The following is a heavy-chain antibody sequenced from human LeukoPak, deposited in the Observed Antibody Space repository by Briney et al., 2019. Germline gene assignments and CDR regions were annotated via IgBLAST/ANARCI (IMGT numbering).Heavy chain of an antibody. CDR1: GGSISSGGYP. V-gene: IGHV4-30-2*01. Sequence: PSQTLSLTCAVSGGSISSGGYPWSWIRQPPGKGLEWIGYIYHSGSTYYNPSLKSRVTISVDRSKNQFSLKLSSVTAADTAVYYCARVAAAGTYWFDPWGQGTLVTVSS. D-gene: IGHD6-13*01. J-gene: IGHJ5*02. CDR2: IYHSGST. CDR3: ARVAAAGTYWFDP.